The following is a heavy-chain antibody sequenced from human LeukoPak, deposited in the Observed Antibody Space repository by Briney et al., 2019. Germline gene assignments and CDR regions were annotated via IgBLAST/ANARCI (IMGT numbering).Heavy chain of an antibody. V-gene: IGHV5-51*01. J-gene: IGHJ4*02. CDR2: IYPGDSDT. CDR1: GYSFTSYW. CDR3: ARLQGVFGELFFDY. D-gene: IGHD3-10*01. Sequence: ASLQISCKGSGYSFTSYWLGWARQLPGKGLECMGIIYPGDSDTRYSPSFQGQVTISADKSISTAYLQWSSLKASVTAVYYCARLQGVFGELFFDYWGQGTLVTVSS.